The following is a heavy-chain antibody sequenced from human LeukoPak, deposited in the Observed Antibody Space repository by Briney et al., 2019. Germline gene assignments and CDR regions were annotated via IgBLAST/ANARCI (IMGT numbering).Heavy chain of an antibody. Sequence: PSETLSLTCTVSGGSISTSSYYWGWIRQPPGEGLEWIASIYYSGSTHYNPSLRSRVTISADTSKNQFSLKLSSVTAADTAVYYCARQDDYYDSSGLRGGYFDYWGQGTLVTVSS. D-gene: IGHD3-22*01. V-gene: IGHV4-39*01. J-gene: IGHJ4*02. CDR2: IYYSGST. CDR3: ARQDDYYDSSGLRGGYFDY. CDR1: GGSISTSSYY.